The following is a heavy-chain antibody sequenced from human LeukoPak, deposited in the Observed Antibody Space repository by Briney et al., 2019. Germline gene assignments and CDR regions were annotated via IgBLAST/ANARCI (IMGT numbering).Heavy chain of an antibody. CDR3: ARDGIVGVTAFDY. V-gene: IGHV3-7*01. CDR2: IKQDESEK. Sequence: LSLTCTVSGGSMNSYYWSWVRQAPGKGLEWVAHIKQDESEKYYVDSVKGRFTISRDNAKNSLSLQMNSLRAEDTAVYYCARDGIVGVTAFDYWGQGTLVSVSS. D-gene: IGHD1-26*01. J-gene: IGHJ4*02. CDR1: GGSMNSYY.